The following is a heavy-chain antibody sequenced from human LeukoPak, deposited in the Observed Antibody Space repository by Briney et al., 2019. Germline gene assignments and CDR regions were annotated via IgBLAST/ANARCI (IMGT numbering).Heavy chain of an antibody. D-gene: IGHD3/OR15-3a*01. CDR1: GYTFTGYY. V-gene: IGHV1-69*05. CDR2: IIPIFGTA. J-gene: IGHJ4*02. CDR3: ARVSWTVRDPHLDY. Sequence: WASVKVSCKASGYTFTGYYLHWVRQAPGQGLEWMGGIIPIFGTANYAQKFQGRVTITTDESTSTAYMELSSLRSEDTAVYYCARVSWTVRDPHLDYWGQGTLVTVSS.